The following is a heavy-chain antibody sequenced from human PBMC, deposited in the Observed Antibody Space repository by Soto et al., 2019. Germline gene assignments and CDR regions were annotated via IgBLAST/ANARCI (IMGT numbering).Heavy chain of an antibody. Sequence: GASVKVSCKASGYTFTSYYMHWVRQAPGQGLEWMGIINPSGGSTSYAQKFQGRVTMTRDTSTSTVYMELSSLRSEDTAVYYCAREKVNYYDSSGYYRGDFDYWGQGTLVTVSS. D-gene: IGHD3-22*01. J-gene: IGHJ4*02. CDR1: GYTFTSYY. CDR2: INPSGGST. CDR3: AREKVNYYDSSGYYRGDFDY. V-gene: IGHV1-46*01.